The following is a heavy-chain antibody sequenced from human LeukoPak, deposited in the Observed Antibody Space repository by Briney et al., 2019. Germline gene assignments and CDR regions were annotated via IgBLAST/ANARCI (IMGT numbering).Heavy chain of an antibody. D-gene: IGHD4-17*01. V-gene: IGHV4-4*09. CDR2: IAPSGGA. Sequence: SEILSLTCTASGASISTYYWSWIRQPPGEGLEWIAYIAPSGGAVYNPSLNSRLTVSVDTSKNQFSLKLNSVTAADTAVYYCARHVATTVTRGYSCHPMDVWGKGTTVSVSS. J-gene: IGHJ6*03. CDR1: GASISTYY. CDR3: ARHVATTVTRGYSCHPMDV.